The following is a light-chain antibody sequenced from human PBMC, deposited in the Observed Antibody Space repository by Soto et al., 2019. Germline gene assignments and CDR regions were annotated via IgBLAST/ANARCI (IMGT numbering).Light chain of an antibody. Sequence: EIVLTQSPDTLSFSPGERATLSCRASQSVDSNYLAWYQQKPGQAPRVLIYDASIRATGIPDRFSGSGSGTDFTLTISRLEPEDSAVYYCQQYDRSPLTFGGGNKVEIX. CDR1: QSVDSNY. CDR3: QQYDRSPLT. J-gene: IGKJ4*01. V-gene: IGKV3-20*01. CDR2: DAS.